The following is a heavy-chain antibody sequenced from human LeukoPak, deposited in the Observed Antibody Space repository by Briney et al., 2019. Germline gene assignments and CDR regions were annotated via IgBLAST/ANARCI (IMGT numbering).Heavy chain of an antibody. J-gene: IGHJ4*02. Sequence: GGSLRLSCAASGFTFSSYAMHWVRQAPGKGLEWVAVISYDGSNKYYADSVKGRFTISRDNSKNTLYLQMNSLRAEDTAIYYCARDHYDYVWGTPDFFDYWGQGTLVTVSS. CDR1: GFTFSSYA. V-gene: IGHV3-30*04. CDR3: ARDHYDYVWGTPDFFDY. D-gene: IGHD3-16*01. CDR2: ISYDGSNK.